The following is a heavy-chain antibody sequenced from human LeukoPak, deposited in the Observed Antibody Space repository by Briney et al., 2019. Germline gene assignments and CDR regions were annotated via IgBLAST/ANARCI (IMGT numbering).Heavy chain of an antibody. D-gene: IGHD3-10*01. CDR1: GGSISIGGYY. J-gene: IGHJ4*02. Sequence: PSETLSLTCTVSGGSISIGGYYWNWIRQPAGKGLEWIGRIYTNGDTNYNPSLRSRVTISIDTSKNQFSLKLSSVTAADTAVYYCARRYVGVRGVMEDYWGQGTLVTVSS. CDR3: ARRYVGVRGVMEDY. CDR2: IYTNGDT. V-gene: IGHV4-61*02.